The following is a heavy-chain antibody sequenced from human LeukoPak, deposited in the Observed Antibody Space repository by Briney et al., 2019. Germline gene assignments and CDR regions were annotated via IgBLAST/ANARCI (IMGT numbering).Heavy chain of an antibody. CDR2: VDRGGRT. Sequence: PGGSLRLSCAGFGFFVSDNEMGWVRKGPGKELEWVSGVDRGGRTYVADSVKGRFTISRDSYKNTLYLQMDNLRPEDSAVYYCGRDGSSRPLADWGQGTLVAVSS. V-gene: IGHV3-66*02. J-gene: IGHJ4*02. D-gene: IGHD6-13*01. CDR1: GFFVSDNE. CDR3: GRDGSSRPLAD.